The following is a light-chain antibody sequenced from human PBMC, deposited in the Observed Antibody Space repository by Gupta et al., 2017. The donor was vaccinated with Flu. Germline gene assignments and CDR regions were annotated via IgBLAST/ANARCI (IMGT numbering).Light chain of an antibody. V-gene: IGKV3-20*01. CDR3: QQYGSSPTWT. J-gene: IGKJ1*01. Sequence: EIVLTHSPVTQSLSPGERATLSFRASQSVSSSYLAWYQQKPGQAPRLLIYGASSRATGIPDRFSGSGSGTDLTLTISRLEPEDFAVYYCQQYGSSPTWTFGQGTKVEIK. CDR2: GAS. CDR1: QSVSSSY.